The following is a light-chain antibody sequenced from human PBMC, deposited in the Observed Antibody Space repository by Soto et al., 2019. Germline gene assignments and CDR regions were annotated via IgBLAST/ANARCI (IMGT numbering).Light chain of an antibody. CDR3: QQHINWPLT. CDR1: QTVSNK. CDR2: DTS. V-gene: IGKV3-11*01. J-gene: IGKJ4*01. Sequence: EIVLTQSPATLSSSPGERATLSCRASQTVSNKLAWYQHKPGQAPRLLIYDTSNRATGIPARFSGSGSGTDFTLTISSLEPEDFALYYCQQHINWPLTFGGGTKVEIK.